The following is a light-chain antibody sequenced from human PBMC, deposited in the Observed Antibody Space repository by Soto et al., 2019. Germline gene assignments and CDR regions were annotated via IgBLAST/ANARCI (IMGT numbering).Light chain of an antibody. CDR1: QSINSH. V-gene: IGKV1-39*01. J-gene: IGKJ4*01. Sequence: DIQMTHSPSSLSASVGDRVTITCRASQSINSHLNWYQQKPGKPPKLLIHTTSSLQSGVPSRFSGSGTGTDFTLTISSLQPEDFATYYCQQCDSTPQTFGGGTKVDIK. CDR3: QQCDSTPQT. CDR2: TTS.